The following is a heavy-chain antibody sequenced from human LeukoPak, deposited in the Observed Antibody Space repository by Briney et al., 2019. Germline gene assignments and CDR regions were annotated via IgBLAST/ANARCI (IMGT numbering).Heavy chain of an antibody. V-gene: IGHV3-53*01. J-gene: IGHJ4*02. Sequence: GGSLRLSCAASGFTVSSNYINWVRQAPGKGLEWVSVIYSGGSTYYADSVKGRFTISRDNSKNTLYPQMNSLRAEDTAVYYCARGHYYDSSGYYPWGFDYWGQGTLVTVSS. CDR1: GFTVSSNY. CDR3: ARGHYYDSSGYYPWGFDY. D-gene: IGHD3-22*01. CDR2: IYSGGST.